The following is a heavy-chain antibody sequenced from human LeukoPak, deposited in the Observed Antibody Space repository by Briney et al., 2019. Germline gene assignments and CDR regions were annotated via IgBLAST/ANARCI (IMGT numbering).Heavy chain of an antibody. J-gene: IGHJ4*02. V-gene: IGHV7-4-1*02. CDR2: INTNTGNP. D-gene: IGHD6-19*01. CDR3: ATDLKKGDSGCFDY. CDR1: GYTFTSSA. Sequence: ASVKVSCKSSGYTFTSSALNWVRQAPGQGLEWMGWINTNTGNPTYAQGFTGRFVFSLDTSVSTAYLHISSLKAEDTAVYYCATDLKKGDSGCFDYWGQGTLVTVSS.